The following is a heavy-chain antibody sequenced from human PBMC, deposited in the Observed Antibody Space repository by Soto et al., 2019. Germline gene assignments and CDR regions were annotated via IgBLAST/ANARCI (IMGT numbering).Heavy chain of an antibody. CDR1: GFTFGRHG. J-gene: IGHJ2*01. CDR2: IWYDGSNK. Sequence: QVQLVESGGGVVQPGRSLRLSCGTSGFTFGRHGMHWVRQAPGKGLEWVALIWYDGSNKYYADSVKGRFTISRDNSKNTLYLQMNSLRAEDTAVYYCARDQVVVVGAEWYFDLWGRGTLVSVSS. CDR3: ARDQVVVVGAEWYFDL. D-gene: IGHD2-15*01. V-gene: IGHV3-33*01.